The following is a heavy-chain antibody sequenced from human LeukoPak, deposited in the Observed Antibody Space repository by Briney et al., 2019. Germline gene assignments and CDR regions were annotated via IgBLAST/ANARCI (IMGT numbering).Heavy chain of an antibody. CDR1: GFTFSSYA. CDR3: ALASMVQGVTFDY. J-gene: IGHJ4*02. CDR2: ISGSGGST. V-gene: IGHV3-23*01. Sequence: GGSLSLSCAASGFTFSSYAMSWVRQAPGKGLEWVSAISGSGGSTYYADSVKGRFTISRDNSKNTLYLQMNSLRAEDTAVYYCALASMVQGVTFDYWGQGTLVTVSS. D-gene: IGHD3-10*01.